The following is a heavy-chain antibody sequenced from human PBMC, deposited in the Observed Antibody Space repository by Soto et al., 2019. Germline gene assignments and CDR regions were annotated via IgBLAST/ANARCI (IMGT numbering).Heavy chain of an antibody. CDR3: ARAGGSYSVWYYYYGMDV. D-gene: IGHD1-26*01. CDR2: IYYSGST. J-gene: IGHJ6*02. Sequence: SETLSLTCTVSGGSISSYYWSWIRQPPGKGLEWIGYIYYSGSTNYNPSLKSRVTISVDTSKNQFSLKLSSVTAADTAVYYCARAGGSYSVWYYYYGMDVWGRGTTVTVSS. CDR1: GGSISSYY. V-gene: IGHV4-59*01.